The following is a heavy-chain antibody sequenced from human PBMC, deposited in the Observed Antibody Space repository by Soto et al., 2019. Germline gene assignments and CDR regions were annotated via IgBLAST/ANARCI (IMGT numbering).Heavy chain of an antibody. CDR1: GYSFTSYW. V-gene: IGHV5-51*01. J-gene: IGHJ4*02. CDR2: IYPGDSDT. D-gene: IGHD2-2*01. Sequence: GESLKISCKGSGYSFTSYWIGWVRQMPGKGLEWMGIIYPGDSDTRYSPSFQGQVTISADKSISTAYLQWSSLKASDTAMYYCARHVVPAAMLEFHYFDYWGQGTLVTVSS. CDR3: ARHVVPAAMLEFHYFDY.